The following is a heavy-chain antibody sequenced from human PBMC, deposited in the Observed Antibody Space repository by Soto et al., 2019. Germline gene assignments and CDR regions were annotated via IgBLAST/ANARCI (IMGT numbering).Heavy chain of an antibody. Sequence: ESGGGLVKPGGSLRLSCAASGFTFRHACINWVRQAPGKGLEWVGRIKSKTDGGTTDVAAPVKGRFAISRDDSINMVYLQMNSLKTEDTGIYYCTPDAYSTMIVFRFDYWGHGTLVTVSS. D-gene: IGHD3-22*01. J-gene: IGHJ4*01. V-gene: IGHV3-15*07. CDR3: TPDAYSTMIVFRFDY. CDR1: GFTFRHAC. CDR2: IKSKTDGGTT.